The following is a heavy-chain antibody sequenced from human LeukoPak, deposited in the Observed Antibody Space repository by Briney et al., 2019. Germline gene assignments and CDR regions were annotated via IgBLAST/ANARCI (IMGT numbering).Heavy chain of an antibody. J-gene: IGHJ5*02. D-gene: IGHD6-13*01. CDR2: ISYDGSNK. CDR1: GFTFSSYA. Sequence: GGSLRLSCAASGFTFSSYAMHWVRQAPGRGLEWVAVISYDGSNKYYANSVKGRFTISRDDSKKTLYLQMNSLRAEDTAVYYCAREGQPYNWFDPWGQGTLVTVSS. CDR3: AREGQPYNWFDP. V-gene: IGHV3-30*01.